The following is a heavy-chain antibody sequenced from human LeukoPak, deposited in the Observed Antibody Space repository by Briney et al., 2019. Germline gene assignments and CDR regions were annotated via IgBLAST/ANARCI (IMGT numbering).Heavy chain of an antibody. Sequence: GGSVRLSCVASGFTFSSYAMNWVRQAPGKGLEWVSLISASGDSTYYADSVKGRFTISRDNSKNTLYLQMNSLRAEDTAVYYCAKDRGGSGRYYFDYWGQGTLVTVSS. V-gene: IGHV3-23*01. J-gene: IGHJ4*02. CDR3: AKDRGGSGRYYFDY. CDR1: GFTFSSYA. CDR2: ISASGDST. D-gene: IGHD6-19*01.